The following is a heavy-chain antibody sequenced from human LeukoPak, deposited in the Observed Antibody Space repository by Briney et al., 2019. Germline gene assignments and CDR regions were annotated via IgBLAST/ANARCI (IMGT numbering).Heavy chain of an antibody. CDR2: IGTAGDT. Sequence: PGGSLRLSCAASGFTFSSYDMHWVRQATGKGLEWVSAIGTAGDTYYPGSVKGRFTISRDNSKNTLYLQMNSLRAEDTAVYYCARDGGSDWFDPWGQGTLVTVSS. CDR1: GFTFSSYD. CDR3: ARDGGSDWFDP. D-gene: IGHD3-10*01. J-gene: IGHJ5*02. V-gene: IGHV3-13*01.